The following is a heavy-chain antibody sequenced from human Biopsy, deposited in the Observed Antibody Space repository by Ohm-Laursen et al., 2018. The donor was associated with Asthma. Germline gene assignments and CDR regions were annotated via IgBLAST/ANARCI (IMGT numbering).Heavy chain of an antibody. CDR3: ARASVAASSNWFDP. J-gene: IGHJ5*02. V-gene: IGHV4-30-4*01. D-gene: IGHD6-19*01. Sequence: SETLSLTWTVSGASIKTDDHYWSWLRQPPGKGLEWFRFIHYSGSTSYNPSLKGGVTISVDTSKNQFSLKLSSVTAADTAVYYCARASVAASSNWFDPWGQGTLVTVSS. CDR2: IHYSGST. CDR1: GASIKTDDHY.